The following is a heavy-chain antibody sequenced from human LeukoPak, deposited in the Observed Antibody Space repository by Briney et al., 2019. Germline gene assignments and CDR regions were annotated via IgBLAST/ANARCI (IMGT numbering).Heavy chain of an antibody. Sequence: PGGSLRLSCAASGFTFSRSAMTWVRQGPGTGRKFVASIIYSGGATYYADSVKGRFTISRDNSKNTLYLQMSSLRAEDTALYYCAKDGLYYDGSEHVYYFDSWGQGTLVTVSS. CDR3: AKDGLYYDGSEHVYYFDS. J-gene: IGHJ4*02. CDR2: IIYSGGAT. V-gene: IGHV3-23*01. D-gene: IGHD3-22*01. CDR1: GFTFSRSA.